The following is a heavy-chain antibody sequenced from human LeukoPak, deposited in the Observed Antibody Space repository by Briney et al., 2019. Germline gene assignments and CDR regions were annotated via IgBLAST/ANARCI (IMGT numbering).Heavy chain of an antibody. J-gene: IGHJ3*01. V-gene: IGHV3-74*01. CDR2: IISDGITT. CDR3: AADGEYAFLV. D-gene: IGHD2/OR15-2a*01. CDR1: GLTFHNTW. Sequence: GGSLRLSCAASGLTFHNTWMHWIRQAPGKGLVWVSRIISDGITTTYADSVKGRFTISRDNAKDTLYLQMNSLRADDTAVYYCAADGEYAFLVWGQGTMVTVSS.